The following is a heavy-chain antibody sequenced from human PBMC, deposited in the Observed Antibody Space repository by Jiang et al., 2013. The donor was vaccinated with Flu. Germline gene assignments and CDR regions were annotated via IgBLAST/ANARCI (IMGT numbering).Heavy chain of an antibody. CDR2: FYFSGST. D-gene: IGHD2/OR15-2a*01. CDR1: GDSISSYY. V-gene: IGHV4-59*08. Sequence: GSGLVKPSETLSLTCTVSGDSISSYYWNWIRQPSGKGLEWIGYFYFSGSTNYNPSLKSRVTISVDTSKNQFSLKLSSVTAADTAVYYCARAYLYYFDYWGQGTLVTVSS. J-gene: IGHJ4*02. CDR3: ARAYLYYFDY.